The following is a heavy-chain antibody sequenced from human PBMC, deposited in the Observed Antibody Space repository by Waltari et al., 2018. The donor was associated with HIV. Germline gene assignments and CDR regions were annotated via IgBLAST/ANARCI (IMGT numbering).Heavy chain of an antibody. CDR3: AAGTHYYDR. Sequence: QRQLVQSGPDVKMPGTSVTVSSKASGFSLSNTVVQWVRQTRGHRLEWIGWIVVGTGKINYAQKFQKRVTITRDMSTGTAYMVLNSLIIDDTAVYYCAAGTHYYDRWGQGTPVTVSS. CDR2: IVVGTGKI. V-gene: IGHV1-58*01. D-gene: IGHD3-10*01. J-gene: IGHJ5*02. CDR1: GFSLSNTV.